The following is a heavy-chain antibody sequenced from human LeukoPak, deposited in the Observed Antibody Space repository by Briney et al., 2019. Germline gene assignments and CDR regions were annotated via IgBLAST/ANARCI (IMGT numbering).Heavy chain of an antibody. CDR3: ARWGAAAGAYYFDY. Sequence: PSETLSLTCAVYGGSFSGYYWSWIRQPPGKGLEWIGEINHSGSTNYNPSLKSRVTISVDTSKNQFSLKLSSVTAADTAVCYCARWGAAAGAYYFDYWGQGTLVTVSS. D-gene: IGHD6-13*01. J-gene: IGHJ4*02. CDR2: INHSGST. V-gene: IGHV4-34*01. CDR1: GGSFSGYY.